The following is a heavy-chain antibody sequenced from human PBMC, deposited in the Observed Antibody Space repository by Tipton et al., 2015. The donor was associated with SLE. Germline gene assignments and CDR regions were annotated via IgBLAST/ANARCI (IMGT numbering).Heavy chain of an antibody. CDR1: GVSISNYY. J-gene: IGHJ2*01. V-gene: IGHV4-4*07. CDR2: IYTGGNT. D-gene: IGHD4-11*01. CDR3: AREFLNPVTTVHYYFDL. Sequence: TLSLTCTVSGVSISNYYWSWIRQPAGKGLEWIGRIYTGGNTKYNPSLESRVTLSVDASKDQFSLRLTSVTAADTAVYYCAREFLNPVTTVHYYFDLWGRGTLVTVSS.